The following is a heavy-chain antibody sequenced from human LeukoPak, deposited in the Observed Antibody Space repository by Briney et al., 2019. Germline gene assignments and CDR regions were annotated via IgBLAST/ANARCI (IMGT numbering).Heavy chain of an antibody. CDR1: GGTFSSYA. D-gene: IGHD1-14*01. Sequence: RAASVKVSCKASGGTFSSYAISWVRQAPGQGLEWMGRIIPTLGIANYAQKFQGRVTITADKSTSTAYMELSSLRSEDTAVYYCAREIPYDSTGTNAFDIWGQGTMVTVSS. CDR2: IIPTLGIA. CDR3: AREIPYDSTGTNAFDI. J-gene: IGHJ3*02. V-gene: IGHV1-69*04.